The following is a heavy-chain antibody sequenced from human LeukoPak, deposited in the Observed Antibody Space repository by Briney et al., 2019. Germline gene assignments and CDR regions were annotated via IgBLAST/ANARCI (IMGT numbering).Heavy chain of an antibody. V-gene: IGHV3-30-3*01. J-gene: IGHJ3*02. D-gene: IGHD2-21*02. Sequence: GRSLRLSCAASGFTFSSYAMHWVRQAPGKGLEWVAVISYDGSTKYYANSVKGRFTISRDNSKNTLSLQMDSLRAEDTAVYYCARVYCGGDCYGRAFDIWGQGTMVTVSS. CDR2: ISYDGSTK. CDR1: GFTFSSYA. CDR3: ARVYCGGDCYGRAFDI.